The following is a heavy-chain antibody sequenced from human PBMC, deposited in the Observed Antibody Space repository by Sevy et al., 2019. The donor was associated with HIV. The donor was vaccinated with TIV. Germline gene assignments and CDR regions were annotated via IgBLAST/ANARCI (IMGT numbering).Heavy chain of an antibody. D-gene: IGHD3-22*01. Sequence: GGSLRLSCVASGFTFSSYAMHWVRQAPGKGLEWVAVISYDGSNKYYADSVKGRFTISRDNSKNTLYLQMNSLRAEDTAVYYCARDRRITMITYYFDYWGQGTLVTVSS. CDR1: GFTFSSYA. J-gene: IGHJ4*02. CDR3: ARDRRITMITYYFDY. CDR2: ISYDGSNK. V-gene: IGHV3-30-3*01.